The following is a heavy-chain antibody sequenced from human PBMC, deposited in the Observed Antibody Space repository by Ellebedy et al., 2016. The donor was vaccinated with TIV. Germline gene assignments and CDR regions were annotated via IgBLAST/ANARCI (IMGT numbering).Heavy chain of an antibody. CDR1: GFTFSDYP. CDR3: ARPTKEESSRWYFDC. D-gene: IGHD6-13*01. Sequence: GGSLILSCAASGFTFSDYPMHWVRQAPGKGLEWVAVISYDGTNKYYPDSVKGRFTISRDNSKNTLYLQMNSLRPEDMAVYYCARPTKEESSRWYFDCWGQGTLVTVSS. V-gene: IGHV3-30*04. J-gene: IGHJ4*02. CDR2: ISYDGTNK.